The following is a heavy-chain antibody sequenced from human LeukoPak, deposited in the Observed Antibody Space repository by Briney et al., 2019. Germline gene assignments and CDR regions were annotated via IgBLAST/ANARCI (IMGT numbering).Heavy chain of an antibody. J-gene: IGHJ5*02. Sequence: KSSETLSLTCTVSGGSISSSSYYWDWIRQPPGKGLEWIGSMYYSGSTYYNPSLKSRVTISVDTSKNQFSLKLSSVIAADTAVYYWARHGRVATPGGFDPWGQGTLVTVSS. CDR2: MYYSGST. CDR3: ARHGRVATPGGFDP. CDR1: GGSISSSSYY. V-gene: IGHV4-39*01. D-gene: IGHD5-12*01.